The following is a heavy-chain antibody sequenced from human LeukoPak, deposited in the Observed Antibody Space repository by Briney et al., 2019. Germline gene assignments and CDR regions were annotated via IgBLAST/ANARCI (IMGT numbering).Heavy chain of an antibody. J-gene: IGHJ4*02. CDR2: ISAYNGNT. CDR1: GYTFTSHG. D-gene: IGHD2-15*01. V-gene: IGHV1-18*04. CDR3: ARRRCSGGSCYSDY. Sequence: GASVKVSCKASGYTFTSHGISWVRQAPGQGLEWMGWISAYNGNTNYAQKLQGRVTMTTDTSTSTAYMELRSLRSDDTAVYYCARRRCSGGSCYSDYWGQGTLVTVSS.